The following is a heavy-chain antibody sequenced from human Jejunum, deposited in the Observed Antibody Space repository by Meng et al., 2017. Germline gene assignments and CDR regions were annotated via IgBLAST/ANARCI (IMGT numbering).Heavy chain of an antibody. Sequence: QVQRQVSGPGLVRPSGTLSLTCAVSGGSVSTTGWWSWVRQPPGKGLEWIGEISRSGRANYNPSLKGRVTISLDRSMNLFSLKLDSVTAADAAVYYCARDPRTNWASRFFDNWGQGTLVTVSS. CDR3: ARDPRTNWASRFFDN. CDR1: GGSVSTTGW. V-gene: IGHV4-4*02. J-gene: IGHJ4*02. D-gene: IGHD1/OR15-1a*01. CDR2: ISRSGRA.